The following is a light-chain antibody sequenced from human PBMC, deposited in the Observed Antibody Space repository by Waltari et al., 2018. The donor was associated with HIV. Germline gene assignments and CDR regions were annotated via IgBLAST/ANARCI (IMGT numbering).Light chain of an antibody. CDR2: DAS. CDR3: QHYDNWLWT. CDR1: QSVTFK. V-gene: IGKV3D-15*01. Sequence: TQAPSTLSASPRETATLSCRVSQSVTFKLAWYQQKPGQAPRLLSYDASTRATGVPDRFSGSGSGTEFTLTISSLQSEDLAVYYCQHYDNWLWTFGQGTKVEIK. J-gene: IGKJ1*01.